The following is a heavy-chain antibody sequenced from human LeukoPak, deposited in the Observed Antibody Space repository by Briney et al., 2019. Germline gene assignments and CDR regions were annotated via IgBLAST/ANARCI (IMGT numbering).Heavy chain of an antibody. CDR1: GYTFTSYG. CDR2: ISVYNGNT. Sequence: ASVKVSCKASGYTFTSYGISWVRQAPGQGLEWMGWISVYNGNTNYAQKLQGRVTMTTDTSTSTAYMELRSLRSDDTAVYYCARVGMRTTYSSGWYSINNWFAPWGQGALVTVSS. V-gene: IGHV1-18*01. CDR3: ARVGMRTTYSSGWYSINNWFAP. D-gene: IGHD6-19*01. J-gene: IGHJ5*02.